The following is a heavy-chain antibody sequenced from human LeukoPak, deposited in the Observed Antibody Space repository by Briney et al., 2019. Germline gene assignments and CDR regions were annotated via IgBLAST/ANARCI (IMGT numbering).Heavy chain of an antibody. CDR2: IYYSGST. J-gene: IGHJ4*02. Sequence: SETLSLTCTVSGGSISSYYWSWIRQPAGKGLEWIGSIYYSGSTYYNPSLKSRVTISVDTSKNQFSLKLSSVTAADTAVYYCARRSGYSGYGFDYWGQGTLVTVSS. D-gene: IGHD5-12*01. CDR1: GGSISSYY. CDR3: ARRSGYSGYGFDY. V-gene: IGHV4-59*05.